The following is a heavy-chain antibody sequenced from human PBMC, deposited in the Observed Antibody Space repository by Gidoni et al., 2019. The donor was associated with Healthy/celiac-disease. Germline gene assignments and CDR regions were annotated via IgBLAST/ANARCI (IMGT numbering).Heavy chain of an antibody. V-gene: IGHV3-21*01. J-gene: IGHJ6*02. CDR2: ISSSSSYI. CDR3: ARAWAAGTRYYYYGMDV. CDR1: GFTFSRYS. D-gene: IGHD6-13*01. Sequence: EVQLVEYGGGMVKHGGSLSLSCAASGFTFSRYSMNWVRQAPGKGLEWVSSISSSSSYIDYADSVKGRFTISRDNSKNSLYLQMNSLRAEDTAVYYCARAWAAGTRYYYYGMDVWGQGTTVTVSS.